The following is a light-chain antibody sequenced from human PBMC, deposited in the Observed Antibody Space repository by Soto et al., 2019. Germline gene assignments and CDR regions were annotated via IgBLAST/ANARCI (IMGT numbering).Light chain of an antibody. V-gene: IGKV3-20*01. Sequence: EIVLTQSPGTLSLSLGERATLSCRASESFSSNYLAWYQQRPGQAPRLLIYGVSTRATGIPDRFSGSGSGTDFTLTISRLEPDDFAVYYCQQYGSSVGTFGPGTKVDV. CDR1: ESFSSNY. J-gene: IGKJ3*01. CDR2: GVS. CDR3: QQYGSSVGT.